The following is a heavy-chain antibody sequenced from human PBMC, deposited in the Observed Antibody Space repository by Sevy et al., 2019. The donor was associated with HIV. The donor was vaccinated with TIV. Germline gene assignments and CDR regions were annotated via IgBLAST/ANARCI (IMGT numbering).Heavy chain of an antibody. J-gene: IGHJ4*02. CDR1: GFTFSDYS. V-gene: IGHV3-48*01. Sequence: GGSPRLSCAASGFTFSDYSMNWVRQAPGKGLEWVSCISSSGCTIYYADSVKGRFTISRDNAKNSLYLQMNSLRAEDTAAYYCARGSSGWSPFDYWGQGTLVTVSS. D-gene: IGHD6-19*01. CDR3: ARGSSGWSPFDY. CDR2: ISSSGCTI.